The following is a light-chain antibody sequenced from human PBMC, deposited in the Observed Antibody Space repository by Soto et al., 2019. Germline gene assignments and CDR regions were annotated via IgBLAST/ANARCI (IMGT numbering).Light chain of an antibody. CDR2: GAS. J-gene: IGKJ5*01. CDR3: QHYGSSPLIT. CDR1: PSVSSSY. Sequence: ELVLTQSPGTLSLSPGERATLSCRASPSVSSSYLAWYQQKPGQAPRLLIYGASSRATGIPDRFSGSGSGTDFTITISRLEPEDFAVYYWQHYGSSPLITFGQGTRLEIK. V-gene: IGKV3-20*01.